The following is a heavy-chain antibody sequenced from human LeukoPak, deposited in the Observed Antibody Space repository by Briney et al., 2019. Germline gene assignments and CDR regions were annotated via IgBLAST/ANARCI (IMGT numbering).Heavy chain of an antibody. Sequence: PGGSLRLSCAASGFTFSSYGMHWVRQAPGKGLEWVAVIWYDGSNKQYADSVKGRFTISRDNSKNTLDLQMNSLRAEDTAVYYRVRDQNYDTSSPFYWGQGTLVTVSS. CDR2: IWYDGSNK. J-gene: IGHJ4*02. V-gene: IGHV3-33*01. CDR3: VRDQNYDTSSPFY. CDR1: GFTFSSYG. D-gene: IGHD3-22*01.